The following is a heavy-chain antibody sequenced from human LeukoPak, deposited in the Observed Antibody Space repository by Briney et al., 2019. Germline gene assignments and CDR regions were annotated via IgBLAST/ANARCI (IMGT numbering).Heavy chain of an antibody. CDR3: ARGYIGELLYGKDYYYYMDV. Sequence: GASVKVSCKASGHTFSRSYMHWVRQAPGQGLEWMGVINPSGTWTSYAQKFRGRITMTRDMSTSTAYMELSSLRSEDTAVYYCARGYIGELLYGKDYYYYMDVWGKGTTVTVSS. D-gene: IGHD3-10*01. CDR2: INPSGTWT. V-gene: IGHV1-46*01. CDR1: GHTFSRSY. J-gene: IGHJ6*03.